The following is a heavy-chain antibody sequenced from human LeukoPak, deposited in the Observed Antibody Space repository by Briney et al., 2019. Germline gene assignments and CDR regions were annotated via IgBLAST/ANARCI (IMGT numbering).Heavy chain of an antibody. CDR1: GFTVSSNY. J-gene: IGHJ4*02. CDR2: IYSGGST. Sequence: PGGSLRLSCAASGFTVSSNYMSWVRQAPGKGLGWVSVIYSGGSTYYADSVKGRFTISRDNSKNTLYLQMNSLRAEDTAVYYCARVNLDSSSWYYFDYWGQGTRVTVSS. CDR3: ARVNLDSSSWYYFDY. D-gene: IGHD6-13*01. V-gene: IGHV3-66*01.